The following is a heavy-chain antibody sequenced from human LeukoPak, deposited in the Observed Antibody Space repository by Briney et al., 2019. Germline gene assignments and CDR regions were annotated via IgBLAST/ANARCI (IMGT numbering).Heavy chain of an antibody. D-gene: IGHD6-19*01. V-gene: IGHV1-46*01. Sequence: ASVKVSCKASGYTFTSYYIHWVRQAAGQGLEWMGIINPSGGSTIYAQKFQGRVTMTRDTSTSAVYMELSSLRSEDTAVYYCARDRSSGYGLLDYWGQGTLVTVSS. CDR1: GYTFTSYY. CDR3: ARDRSSGYGLLDY. J-gene: IGHJ4*02. CDR2: INPSGGST.